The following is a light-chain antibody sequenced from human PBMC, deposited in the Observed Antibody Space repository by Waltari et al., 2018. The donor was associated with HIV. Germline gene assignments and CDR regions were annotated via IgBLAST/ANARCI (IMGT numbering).Light chain of an antibody. CDR1: SSTIGNHN. V-gene: IGLV1-51*01. CDR2: DNH. CDR3: GTWDSSLSAGV. Sequence: QPALTQPPSVSAATGQKITIYFHGSSSTIGNHNVPCYLKLPGTAPKLLIYDNHQRPSWIPDRFSGSMSGTSATLGITGLQTGDEADYYCGTWDSSLSAGVFGGGTKVTVL. J-gene: IGLJ2*01.